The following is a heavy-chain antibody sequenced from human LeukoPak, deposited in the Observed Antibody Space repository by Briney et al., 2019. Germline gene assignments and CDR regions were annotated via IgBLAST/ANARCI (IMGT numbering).Heavy chain of an antibody. Sequence: GGSLRLSCAASGFTFSSHAMSWVRQAPGKGLEWVSAMSGSGGSTYYEDSVKGRFTISRDNSKNTLYLQMNSLRAEDTAVYYCAKDQVGTGGYFDYWGQGTLVTVSS. D-gene: IGHD2-21*02. CDR2: MSGSGGST. V-gene: IGHV3-23*01. CDR1: GFTFSSHA. CDR3: AKDQVGTGGYFDY. J-gene: IGHJ4*02.